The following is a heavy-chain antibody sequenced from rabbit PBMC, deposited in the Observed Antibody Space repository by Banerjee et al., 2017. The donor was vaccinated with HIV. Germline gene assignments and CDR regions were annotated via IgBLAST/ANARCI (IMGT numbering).Heavy chain of an antibody. CDR3: ARSTDLTYYNL. CDR2: IYAGSRGLT. J-gene: IGHJ4*01. CDR1: GFDLSRVYD. Sequence: QSLEESGGGLVKPGGTLTLTCKASGFDLSRVYDIYWVRQAPGKGLEWIACIYAGSRGLTYYATWAKGRFTISKTSSTTVTLQMTSLTAADTATYFCARSTDLTYYNLWGQGTLVTVS. V-gene: IGHV1S40*01. D-gene: IGHD1-1*01.